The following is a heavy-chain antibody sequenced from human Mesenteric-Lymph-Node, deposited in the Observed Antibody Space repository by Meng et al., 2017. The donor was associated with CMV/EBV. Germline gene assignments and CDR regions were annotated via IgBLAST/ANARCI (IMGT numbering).Heavy chain of an antibody. Sequence: GGSLRLSCAASGFTFSSYAMSWVRQAPGKGLEWVSAISGSGGSTYYADSVKGRFTISRDNSKNTLYLQMNSLRAEDTAVYYCARDGTAAGTEDYWGQGTLVTVSS. CDR2: ISGSGGST. D-gene: IGHD6-13*01. CDR3: ARDGTAAGTEDY. CDR1: GFTFSSYA. J-gene: IGHJ4*02. V-gene: IGHV3-23*01.